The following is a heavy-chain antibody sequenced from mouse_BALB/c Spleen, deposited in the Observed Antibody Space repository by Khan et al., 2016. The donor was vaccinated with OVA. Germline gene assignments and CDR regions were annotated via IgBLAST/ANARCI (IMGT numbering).Heavy chain of an antibody. CDR1: GFAFSSYD. CDR3: ERPCYYGKPWVTY. Sequence: EVHLVESGGGLVKPGGSLKLSCAPSGFAFSSYDMSWVRQTPEKRLEWVATISGTGIYTYYPDSVKGRFTISRDNARNPLYLQMSSLRSEDTALYYCERPCYYGKPWVTYWGQGTLVTVSA. V-gene: IGHV5-9*02. CDR2: ISGTGIYT. D-gene: IGHD2-1*01. J-gene: IGHJ3*01.